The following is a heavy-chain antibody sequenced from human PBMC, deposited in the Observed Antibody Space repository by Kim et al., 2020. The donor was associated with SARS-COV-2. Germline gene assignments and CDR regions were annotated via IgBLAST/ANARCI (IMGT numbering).Heavy chain of an antibody. D-gene: IGHD3-22*01. Sequence: ASVKVSCKASGYTFTSYDINWVRQATGQGLEWMGWMNPNSGNTGYAQKFQGRVTMTRNTSISTAYMELSSLRSEDTAVYYCARGRWSMIVVVMVPHHRYWFDPWGQGTLVTVSS. V-gene: IGHV1-8*01. J-gene: IGHJ5*02. CDR1: GYTFTSYD. CDR3: ARGRWSMIVVVMVPHHRYWFDP. CDR2: MNPNSGNT.